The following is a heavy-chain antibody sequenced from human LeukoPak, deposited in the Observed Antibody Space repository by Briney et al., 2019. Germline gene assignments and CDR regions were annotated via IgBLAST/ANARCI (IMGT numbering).Heavy chain of an antibody. D-gene: IGHD5-12*01. CDR3: VAVATDY. CDR1: GFTFSNYA. J-gene: IGHJ4*02. CDR2: LSSIGGST. V-gene: IGHV3-64D*09. Sequence: PGGSLRLSCSASGFTFSNYAMHWVRQAPGKGLEFVSALSSIGGSTYYADSVKGRFTISRDNSKNRLYLQMTSLRIEDTAVYYCVAVATDYWGQGTLVTVSS.